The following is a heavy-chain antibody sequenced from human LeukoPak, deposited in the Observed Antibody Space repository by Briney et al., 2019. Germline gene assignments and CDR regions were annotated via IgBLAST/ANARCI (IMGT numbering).Heavy chain of an antibody. J-gene: IGHJ4*02. CDR1: GYTFTSYG. CDR3: ARETRSMVMFDY. D-gene: IGHD2-8*01. Sequence: ASVKVSCKASGYTFTSYGISWVRQAPGQGLEWMGWISAYNGNTNYAQKLQGRVTMTTDTSTSTAHMELRSLRSDDTAVYYCARETRSMVMFDYWGQGTLVTVSS. V-gene: IGHV1-18*01. CDR2: ISAYNGNT.